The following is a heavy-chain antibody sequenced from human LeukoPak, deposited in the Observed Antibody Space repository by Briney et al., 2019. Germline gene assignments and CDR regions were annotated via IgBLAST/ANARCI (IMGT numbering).Heavy chain of an antibody. V-gene: IGHV4-30-2*01. CDR1: GGSISSGGYS. CDR2: IYHSGST. CDR3: AAAASGDFWSGPNWFDP. D-gene: IGHD3-3*01. Sequence: SETLSLTCAVSGGSISSGGYSWSWIRQPPGKGLEWIGYIYHSGSTHYNPSLKSRVTISVDRSKNQFSLKLSSVPAADTAVYYCAAAASGDFWSGPNWFDPWGQGTLVTVSS. J-gene: IGHJ5*02.